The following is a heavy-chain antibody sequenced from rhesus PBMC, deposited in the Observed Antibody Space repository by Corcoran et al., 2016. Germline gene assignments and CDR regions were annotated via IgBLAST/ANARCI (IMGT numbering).Heavy chain of an antibody. J-gene: IGHJ4*01. V-gene: IGHV1-111*01. Sequence: EVQLVQSGPAVKKPGASGQISCQASGYTCTDLSMPWGRQAPGQGLEWMGRVDPEDGEADYAQKFQDRVTMTRDTSTSTAYMELSSLRSEDTAVYYCARDASDYWGQGVLVTVSS. CDR2: VDPEDGEA. CDR3: ARDASDY. CDR1: GYTCTDLS.